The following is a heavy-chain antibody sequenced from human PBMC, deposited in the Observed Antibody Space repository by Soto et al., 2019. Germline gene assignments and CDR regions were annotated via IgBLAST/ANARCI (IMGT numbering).Heavy chain of an antibody. D-gene: IGHD2-15*01. Sequence: VASVKVSCKASGYTFTGYYMHWVRQAPGQGLEWLGWINPNSGGTNYAQKFQGWVTMTRDTSFSTAYMELSRLRSDYTSVYYCARDGSGGGEDDAFDIWGQGTMVTVSS. CDR1: GYTFTGYY. CDR2: INPNSGGT. CDR3: ARDGSGGGEDDAFDI. J-gene: IGHJ3*02. V-gene: IGHV1-2*04.